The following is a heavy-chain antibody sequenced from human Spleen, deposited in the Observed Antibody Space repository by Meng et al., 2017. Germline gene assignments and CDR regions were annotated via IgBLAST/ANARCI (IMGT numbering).Heavy chain of an antibody. D-gene: IGHD4-11*01. J-gene: IGHJ4*02. CDR2: INHSGST. V-gene: IGHV4-34*01. Sequence: QVHRQHSAPGRVRPSDSLSLTCVVAGWSFSDYYWSWIRQPPGKGLEWIGEINHSGSTNYNPSLESRATISVDTSQNNLSLKLSSVTAADSAVYYCARGPTTMAHDFDYWGQGTLVTVSS. CDR3: ARGPTTMAHDFDY. CDR1: GWSFSDYY.